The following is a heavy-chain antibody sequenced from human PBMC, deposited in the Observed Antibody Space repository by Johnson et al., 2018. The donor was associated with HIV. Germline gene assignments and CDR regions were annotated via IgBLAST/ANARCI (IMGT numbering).Heavy chain of an antibody. J-gene: IGHJ3*02. CDR3: TTGLYWNDAFDI. Sequence: VQLVESRGGLAKPAWSPRLSCAASGFTFSDAWMNWVRQAPGKGLEWVGRVKSKTDGGTIDYAAPVKGRFSISRDGSKNTLYLQMNSLKTEDTAVYYCTTGLYWNDAFDIWGQGTMVTVSS. CDR1: GFTFSDAW. V-gene: IGHV3-15*01. CDR2: VKSKTDGGTI. D-gene: IGHD1-1*01.